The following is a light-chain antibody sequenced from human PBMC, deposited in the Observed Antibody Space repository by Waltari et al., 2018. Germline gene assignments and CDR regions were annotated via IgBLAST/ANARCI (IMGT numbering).Light chain of an antibody. Sequence: EIVLTQSPGTLSLSPGERATLSCRASQSVSSSYLAWSQQKPGQAPRVLIHGASNRATGIPDRFSGSGSGTDFTLTISRLEPEDVAVYYCQQYGSSPWTFGQGTKVEIK. J-gene: IGKJ1*01. CDR1: QSVSSSY. CDR2: GAS. V-gene: IGKV3-20*01. CDR3: QQYGSSPWT.